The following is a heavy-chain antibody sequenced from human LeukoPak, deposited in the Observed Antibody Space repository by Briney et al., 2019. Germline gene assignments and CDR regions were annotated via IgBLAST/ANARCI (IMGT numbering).Heavy chain of an antibody. CDR2: ISSSGSTI. CDR1: GFTFSNFW. CDR3: ARRYCSSTSWGYYFDY. Sequence: GGSLRLSCAAAGFTFSNFWMSWVRQAPGKGLEWVSYISSSGSTIYYADSVKGRFTISRDNAKNSLYLQMNSLRAEDTAVYYCARRYCSSTSWGYYFDYWGQGTLVTVSS. D-gene: IGHD2-2*01. V-gene: IGHV3-48*04. J-gene: IGHJ4*02.